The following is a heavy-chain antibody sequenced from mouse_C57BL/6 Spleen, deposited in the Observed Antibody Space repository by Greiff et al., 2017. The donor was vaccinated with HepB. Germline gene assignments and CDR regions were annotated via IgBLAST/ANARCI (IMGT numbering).Heavy chain of an antibody. D-gene: IGHD2-2*01. CDR2: IDPSDSYT. CDR3: ARRTGYENAMDY. CDR1: GYTFTSYW. Sequence: VQLQQSGAELVKPGASVKLSCKASGYTFTSYWMQWVKQRPGQGLEWIGEIDPSDSYTNYNQKFKGKATLTVDTSSSTAYMQLSSLTSEDSAVYYCARRTGYENAMDYWGQGTSVTVSS. V-gene: IGHV1-50*01. J-gene: IGHJ4*01.